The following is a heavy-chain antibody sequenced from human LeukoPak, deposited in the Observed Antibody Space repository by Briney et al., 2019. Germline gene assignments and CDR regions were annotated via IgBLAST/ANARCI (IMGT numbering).Heavy chain of an antibody. D-gene: IGHD4-17*01. V-gene: IGHV1-46*01. CDR2: INPSGGRA. CDR3: ARGPTTVTRAFDY. Sequence: ASVKASCKASGYTFTSYYMHWVRQAPGQGLEWMGIINPSGGRASYAQKFQGRVTMTRDMSTSTVYMELSSLRSEDTAVYYCARGPTTVTRAFDYWGQGTLVTVSS. J-gene: IGHJ4*02. CDR1: GYTFTSYY.